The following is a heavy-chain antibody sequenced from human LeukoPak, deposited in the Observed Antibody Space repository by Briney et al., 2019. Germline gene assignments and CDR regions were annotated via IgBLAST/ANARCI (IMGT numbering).Heavy chain of an antibody. Sequence: SETLSLTCTVSGGSISSNNYYWGWIRQPPGKGLEWIGSIYYGGSTHYNPSLKSRVTISVDTSKNQFSLKLSSVTAADTAVYYCARGIRTGYGYWGQGTLVIVSS. CDR2: IYYGGST. J-gene: IGHJ4*02. CDR3: ARGIRTGYGY. D-gene: IGHD1-1*01. CDR1: GGSISSNNYY. V-gene: IGHV4-39*01.